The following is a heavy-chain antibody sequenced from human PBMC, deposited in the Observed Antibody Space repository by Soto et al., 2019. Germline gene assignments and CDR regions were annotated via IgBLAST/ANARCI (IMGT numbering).Heavy chain of an antibody. V-gene: IGHV3-30-3*01. CDR3: ARGITILPFWPQNWFDP. CDR1: GFTFSSYA. D-gene: IGHD3-3*01. Sequence: PGGSLRLSCAASGFTFSSYAMHWVRQAPGKGLEWVAVISYDGSNKYYADSVKGRFTISRDNSKNTLYLQMNSLRAEDTAVYYCARGITILPFWPQNWFDPWGQGTLVTVSS. J-gene: IGHJ5*02. CDR2: ISYDGSNK.